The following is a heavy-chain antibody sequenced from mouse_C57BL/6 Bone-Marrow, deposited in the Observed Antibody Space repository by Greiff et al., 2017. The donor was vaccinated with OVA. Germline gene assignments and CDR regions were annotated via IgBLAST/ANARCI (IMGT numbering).Heavy chain of an antibody. CDR3: ARHERGYLDY. CDR1: GFTFSSYG. J-gene: IGHJ2*01. Sequence: EVKLVESGGDLVKPGGSLKLSCAASGFTFSSYGMSWVRQTPDKRLEWVATISSGGSYTYYPDSVKGRFTISRDNAKNTLYLQMSSLKSEDTAMYYCARHERGYLDYWGQGTTLTVSS. CDR2: ISSGGSYT. V-gene: IGHV5-6*02.